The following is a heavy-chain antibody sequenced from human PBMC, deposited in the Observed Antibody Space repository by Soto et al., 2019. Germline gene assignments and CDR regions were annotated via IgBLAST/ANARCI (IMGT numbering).Heavy chain of an antibody. Sequence: EVQLVQSGAEVKKPGESLKISCKGSGYSFTSYWIGWVRQMPGKGLEWMGIIYPGDSDTSYSPSFQRQVTISADKSISTAYLQWSSLKASDTAMYYSAREGYSSTTSYSLYDYGMDVWGQGTTVTVAS. V-gene: IGHV5-51*03. J-gene: IGHJ6*02. CDR1: GYSFTSYW. CDR2: IYPGDSDT. CDR3: AREGYSSTTSYSLYDYGMDV. D-gene: IGHD2-2*01.